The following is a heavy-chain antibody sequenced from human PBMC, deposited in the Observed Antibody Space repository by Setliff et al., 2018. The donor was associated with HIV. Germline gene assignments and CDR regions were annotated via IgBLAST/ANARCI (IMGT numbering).Heavy chain of an antibody. CDR1: GGSFSGNY. J-gene: IGHJ6*03. V-gene: IGHV4-34*01. D-gene: IGHD6-19*01. CDR2: INHGGSN. Sequence: PSETLSLTCAVYGGSFSGNYWSWIRQPPGKGLEWIGDINHGGSNNYNQSLKSRVTISVDMSKNQISLKLSSVTAADTAVYYCARASGDTSKFVNYYYYYMDVWGKGTTVTVSS. CDR3: ARASGDTSKFVNYYYYYMDV.